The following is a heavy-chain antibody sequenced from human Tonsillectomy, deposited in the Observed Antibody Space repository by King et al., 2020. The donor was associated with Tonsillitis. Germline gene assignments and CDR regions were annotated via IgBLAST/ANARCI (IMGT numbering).Heavy chain of an antibody. CDR1: GFTFSSYG. CDR3: AKDHPRNFQLLPYYYYGMDV. Sequence: VQLVESGGGVVQPGGSLRLSCAASGFTFSSYGIHWVRQAPGKGLEWVAFIRYDGSNKYYADSEKGRFTISRDNSKNTLYLQMNSLRAEDTAVYYCAKDHPRNFQLLPYYYYGMDVWGQGTTVTVSS. J-gene: IGHJ6*02. D-gene: IGHD2-2*01. V-gene: IGHV3-30*02. CDR2: IRYDGSNK.